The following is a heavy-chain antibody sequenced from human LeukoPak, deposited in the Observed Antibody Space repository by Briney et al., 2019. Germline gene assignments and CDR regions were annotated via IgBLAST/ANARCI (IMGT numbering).Heavy chain of an antibody. CDR1: GFTFSSYA. V-gene: IGHV3-23*01. D-gene: IGHD3-22*01. CDR3: AKDFTDREYYYDSSGYHYLPNDAFDI. Sequence: PGGSLRLSCAASGFTFSSYAMSWVRQAPGQGLEWVSAISGSGGSTYYADSVKGRFTISRDNSKNTLYLQMNSLRAEDTAVYYCAKDFTDREYYYDSSGYHYLPNDAFDIWGQGTMVTVSS. CDR2: ISGSGGST. J-gene: IGHJ3*02.